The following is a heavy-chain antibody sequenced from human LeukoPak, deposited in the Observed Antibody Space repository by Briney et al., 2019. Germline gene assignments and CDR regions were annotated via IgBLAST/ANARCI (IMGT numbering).Heavy chain of an antibody. J-gene: IGHJ4*02. D-gene: IGHD4-17*01. CDR2: IYSGGST. CDR1: GFTVSSSY. CDR3: VYGDFVRTVNYFDY. Sequence: PGGSLRLSCAASGFTVSSSYMSWVRQAPGKGLEWVSVIYSGGSTYYADSVKGRFTISRDNSKNSLFLQMTSLRAEETALYYFVYGDFVRTVNYFDYWGQGTLVTVSS. V-gene: IGHV3-66*01.